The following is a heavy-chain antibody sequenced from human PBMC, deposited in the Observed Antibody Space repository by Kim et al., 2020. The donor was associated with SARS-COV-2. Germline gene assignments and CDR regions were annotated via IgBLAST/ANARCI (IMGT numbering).Heavy chain of an antibody. Sequence: SVKVSCKASGGTFSSYAISWVRQAPGQGLEWMGGILPIFGTANYAQKFQGRVTITADESTSTAYMELSSLRSEDTAVYYCARVSGTYSSSWTYYYGMDVWGQGTTVTVSS. V-gene: IGHV1-69*13. CDR3: ARVSGTYSSSWTYYYGMDV. J-gene: IGHJ6*02. D-gene: IGHD6-13*01. CDR2: ILPIFGTA. CDR1: GGTFSSYA.